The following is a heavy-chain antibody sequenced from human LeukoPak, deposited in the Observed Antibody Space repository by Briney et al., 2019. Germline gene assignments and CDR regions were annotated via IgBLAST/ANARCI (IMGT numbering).Heavy chain of an antibody. CDR2: IRNKANSYAT. Sequence: SGGSLRLSCAASGFTFSGSAMHWVRQASGKGLEWVRRIRNKANSYATAYTASVKGRFTISRDDSKNTAYLQMNSLKTEDTAVYYCTRYSSSDNWFDPWGQGTLVTVSS. CDR3: TRYSSSDNWFDP. J-gene: IGHJ5*02. CDR1: GFTFSGSA. V-gene: IGHV3-73*01. D-gene: IGHD6-6*01.